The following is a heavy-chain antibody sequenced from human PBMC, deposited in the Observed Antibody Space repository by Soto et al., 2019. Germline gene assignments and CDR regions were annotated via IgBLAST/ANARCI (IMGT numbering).Heavy chain of an antibody. J-gene: IGHJ6*02. D-gene: IGHD4-17*01. CDR3: ARCHDYGILLYYGMHD. V-gene: IGHV3-30-3*01. Sequence: QVQLVESGGGVVQPGRSLRLSCAASGFTFINYAMHWVRQAPGKGLEWVAVISYDGNKKYYGDSVKGRFTIAQDNCKNTLSMPMNSLRTEDTAVYYWARCHDYGILLYYGMHDWGQGTKVNVSS. CDR2: ISYDGNKK. CDR1: GFTFINYA.